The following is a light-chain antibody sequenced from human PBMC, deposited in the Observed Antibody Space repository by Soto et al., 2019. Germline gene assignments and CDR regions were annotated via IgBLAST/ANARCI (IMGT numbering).Light chain of an antibody. V-gene: IGKV1-17*01. Sequence: DLQMTQSPSSLSASVGDRVTITCRASQGIRSNLGWYQQKPGKAPKRLIFGASTLETGVPARFSGSDSETDFNLTISSLQPEDFATYYCLQYNDYPLTFGQGTKVEFK. CDR1: QGIRSN. J-gene: IGKJ1*01. CDR2: GAS. CDR3: LQYNDYPLT.